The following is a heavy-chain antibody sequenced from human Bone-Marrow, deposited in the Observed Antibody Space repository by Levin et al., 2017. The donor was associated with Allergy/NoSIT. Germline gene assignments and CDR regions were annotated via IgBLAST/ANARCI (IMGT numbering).Heavy chain of an antibody. D-gene: IGHD2-21*02. J-gene: IGHJ4*02. CDR3: ARGNVVTSLDY. Sequence: SETLSLICTVSGGYLGSHYWTWVRQPPGKGLEWIGYIYNTGNGRYNPSLESRVTMSIDTSKNQFSLKLSSLIAADTAMYYCARGNVVTSLDYWGQGTPVIVSS. CDR2: IYNTGNG. CDR1: GGYLGSHY. V-gene: IGHV4-59*11.